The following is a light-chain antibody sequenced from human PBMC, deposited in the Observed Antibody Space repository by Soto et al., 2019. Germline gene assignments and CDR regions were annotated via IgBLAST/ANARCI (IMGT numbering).Light chain of an antibody. CDR3: QQPSDWPSA. CDR2: DAS. J-gene: IGKJ4*01. V-gene: IGKV3-11*01. Sequence: ETVLTQSPDTLSLSPGESATLSCKSSQSVSDYLAWYQQMPGQSPRLLIYDASNRATGIPARFSGSGSGTHFTLKITSLEHEDSAVYYCQQPSDWPSAFGGGTHVEIQ. CDR1: QSVSDY.